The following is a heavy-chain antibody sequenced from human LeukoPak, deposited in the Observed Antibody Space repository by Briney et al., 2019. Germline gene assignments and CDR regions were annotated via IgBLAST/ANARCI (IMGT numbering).Heavy chain of an antibody. D-gene: IGHD4-23*01. CDR3: ARDLYGGTSATFDY. V-gene: IGHV1-2*02. CDR2: INPNSGGT. CDR1: GYTFTGYY. J-gene: IGHJ4*02. Sequence: ASVKVSCKASGYTFTGYYMHWVRQAPGQGLEWMGWINPNSGGTYYAQKFQGRVTMTSDTSISTAYMELSRLRSDNTAVYYCARDLYGGTSATFDYWGQGILVTVSS.